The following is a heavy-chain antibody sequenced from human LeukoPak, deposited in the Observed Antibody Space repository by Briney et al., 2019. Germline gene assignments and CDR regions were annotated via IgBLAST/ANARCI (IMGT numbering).Heavy chain of an antibody. CDR3: ARDLWNHDRPDRTSWFDP. Sequence: TLSLTCTVSGGSISSGGYYWSWIRQHPGKGVEWIGYIYYSGSTYYNPSLKSRVTISVDTSKNQFSLKLSSVTAADTAVYYCARDLWNHDRPDRTSWFDPWGQGTLVTVSS. CDR1: GGSISSGGYY. CDR2: IYYSGST. V-gene: IGHV4-31*03. J-gene: IGHJ5*02. D-gene: IGHD1-1*01.